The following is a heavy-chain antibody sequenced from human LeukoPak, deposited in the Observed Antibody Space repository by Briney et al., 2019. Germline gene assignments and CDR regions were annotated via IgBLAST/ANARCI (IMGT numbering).Heavy chain of an antibody. CDR1: GGSISSSSYY. CDR2: IYYSGST. V-gene: IGHV4-39*07. Sequence: SETLSLTCTVSGGSISSSSYYWGWIRQPPVKGLKWIGSIYYSGSTYYNPSLKSRVTVSVDTSKNQFSLKLSSVTAADTAVYYCARAVGDGMVRGVIDYWGQGTLVTVSS. D-gene: IGHD3-10*01. J-gene: IGHJ4*02. CDR3: ARAVGDGMVRGVIDY.